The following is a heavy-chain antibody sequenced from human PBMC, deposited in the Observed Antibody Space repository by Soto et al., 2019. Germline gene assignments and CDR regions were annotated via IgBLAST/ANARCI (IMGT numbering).Heavy chain of an antibody. CDR1: GYTFTSYY. Sequence: ASVKVSCEASGYTFTSYYMHWVRQAPRQGLEWMGIINPSGGSTSYAQKFQGRVTMTRDTSTSTVYMELSSLRSEDTAVYYCARDPTSNYYYYGMDVWGQGTTVTVSS. J-gene: IGHJ6*02. CDR3: ARDPTSNYYYYGMDV. CDR2: INPSGGST. V-gene: IGHV1-46*01.